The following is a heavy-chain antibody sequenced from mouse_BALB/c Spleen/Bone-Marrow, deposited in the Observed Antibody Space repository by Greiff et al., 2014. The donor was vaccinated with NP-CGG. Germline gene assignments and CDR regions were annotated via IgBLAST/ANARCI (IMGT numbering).Heavy chain of an antibody. V-gene: IGHV1-67*01. Sequence: VKVVESGPELVRPGVSVKISCKGSGYTFTDYAMHWVKQSHAKSLEWIGVISTYSGNTNYNQKFKGKATMTVDKSSSTAYMELARLTSEDSAIYYCARGSMITTDWFAYWGQGTLVTVSA. CDR1: GYTFTDYA. D-gene: IGHD2-4*01. CDR2: ISTYSGNT. CDR3: ARGSMITTDWFAY. J-gene: IGHJ3*01.